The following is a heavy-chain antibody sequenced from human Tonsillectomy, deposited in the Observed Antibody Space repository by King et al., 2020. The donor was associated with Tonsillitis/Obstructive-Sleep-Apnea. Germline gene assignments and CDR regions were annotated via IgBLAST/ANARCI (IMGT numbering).Heavy chain of an antibody. V-gene: IGHV3-13*04. CDR2: IGTAGDT. CDR3: AREGGEDAFDI. D-gene: IGHD3-10*01. J-gene: IGHJ3*02. Sequence: VQLVESGGGLVQPGGSLRLSCAASGFTFSSYDMHWVRQATGKGLEWVSAIGTAGDTYYPGSVKGRFTISRENAKNSLYLQMNSLRAGDTAVYYCAREGGEDAFDIWGQGTMVTVSS. CDR1: GFTFSSYD.